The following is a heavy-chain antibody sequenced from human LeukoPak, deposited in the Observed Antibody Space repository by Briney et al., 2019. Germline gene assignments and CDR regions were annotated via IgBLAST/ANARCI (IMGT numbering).Heavy chain of an antibody. CDR3: ARDSRDGWSPSAYFQH. D-gene: IGHD5-24*01. CDR1: GYTFTGYD. Sequence: ASVKVSCKASGYTFTGYDMHWVRQAPGQGLEWMGWINPNSGGTNYAQKFQGRVTMTRDTSISTAYMELSRLRSDDTAVYYCARDSRDGWSPSAYFQHWGQGTLVTVSS. V-gene: IGHV1-2*02. CDR2: INPNSGGT. J-gene: IGHJ1*01.